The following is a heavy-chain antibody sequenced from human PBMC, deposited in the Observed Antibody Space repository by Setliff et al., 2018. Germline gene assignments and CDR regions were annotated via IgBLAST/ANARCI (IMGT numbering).Heavy chain of an antibody. J-gene: IGHJ3*01. V-gene: IGHV3-7*01. CDR1: RFTFSNYA. CDR2: IKQDGSEK. CDR3: ARKSGSYYFNAFDL. Sequence: PGGSLRLSCAASRFTFSNYAMSWVRQAPGKGLEWVANIKQDGSEKYYVDSVKGRFTISRDNAKNSLYLQMNSLRAEDTAVYYCARKSGSYYFNAFDLWGQGTMVTVSS. D-gene: IGHD1-26*01.